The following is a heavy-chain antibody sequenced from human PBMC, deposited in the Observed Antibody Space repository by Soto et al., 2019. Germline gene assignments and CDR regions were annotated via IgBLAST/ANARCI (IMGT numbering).Heavy chain of an antibody. CDR2: VTSSGGT. CDR3: AGRKRVCGGGPCYAYLEV. D-gene: IGHD2-15*01. V-gene: IGHV4-59*08. Sequence: QVQLQESGPGLVKPSETLSLTCTVSGGSISSYSWNWIRQSSGEGLEWIGLVTSSGGTNYNPSLKSRVTISVDTSKSQSSLKMTSVTVADTAIYYCAGRKRVCGGGPCYAYLEVWGKGTTVTVSS. CDR1: GGSISSYS. J-gene: IGHJ6*03.